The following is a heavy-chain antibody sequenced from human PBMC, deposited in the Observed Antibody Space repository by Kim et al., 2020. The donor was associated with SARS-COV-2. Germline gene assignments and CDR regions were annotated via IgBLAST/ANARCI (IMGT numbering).Heavy chain of an antibody. CDR1: GYTFTSYY. V-gene: IGHV1-46*01. J-gene: IGHJ5*02. CDR2: INPSGGST. CDR3: ARAEHLVRGVISWFDP. D-gene: IGHD3-10*01. Sequence: ASVKVSCKASGYTFTSYYMHWVRQAPGQGLEWMGIINPSGGSTSYAQKFQGRVTMTRDTSTSTVYMELSSLRSEDTAVYYCARAEHLVRGVISWFDPWGQGTLVTVPS.